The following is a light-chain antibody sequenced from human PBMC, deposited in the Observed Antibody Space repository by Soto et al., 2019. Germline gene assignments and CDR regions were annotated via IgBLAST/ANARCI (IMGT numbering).Light chain of an antibody. Sequence: DIQMTQSPPSLSASVGDRVTITCRASQTISSYLTWYQQKPGKAPKLLIYSTSTLQSGVPSRFSGSGSGTEFTLNISGLQPEDFATYYCQQSYSAPLTFGPGTRVDLK. J-gene: IGKJ3*01. CDR1: QTISSY. CDR3: QQSYSAPLT. V-gene: IGKV1-39*01. CDR2: STS.